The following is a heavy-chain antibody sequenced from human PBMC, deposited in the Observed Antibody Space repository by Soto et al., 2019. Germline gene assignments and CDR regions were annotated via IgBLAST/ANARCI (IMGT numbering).Heavy chain of an antibody. CDR2: IDTYGSAT. D-gene: IGHD6-19*01. J-gene: IGHJ3*02. CDR1: GFSLSVYW. Sequence: GGSLRLSCAASGFSLSVYWMHWVRQAPGKGLACVSRIDTYGSATKYADSVEGRFSISKDNADNTLYLQMNNLRADDTAVYYCVRVLKSIGWDNDVFDIWGQGTMVTVSS. CDR3: VRVLKSIGWDNDVFDI. V-gene: IGHV3-74*01.